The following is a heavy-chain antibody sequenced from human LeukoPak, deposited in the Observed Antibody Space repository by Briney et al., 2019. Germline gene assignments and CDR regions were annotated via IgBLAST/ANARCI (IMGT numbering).Heavy chain of an antibody. CDR1: GGSISSYY. CDR2: IYYSGST. V-gene: IGHV4-59*01. Sequence: SETLSLTCTVSGGSISSYYWSWIRQPPGKGLEWIEYIYYSGSTNYNPSLKSRVTISVDTSKNQFSLKLSSVTAADTAVYYCARDLGYSGYDSGYWGQGTLVTVSS. J-gene: IGHJ4*02. D-gene: IGHD5-12*01. CDR3: ARDLGYSGYDSGY.